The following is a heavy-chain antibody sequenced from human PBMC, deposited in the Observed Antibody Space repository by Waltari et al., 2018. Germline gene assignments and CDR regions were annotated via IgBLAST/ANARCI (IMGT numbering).Heavy chain of an antibody. CDR2: MNPNIGNA. Sequence: QVQLVQSGAEVKKPGASVTVSCKASGYTFTSYDINWVRQATGQGLEWMGWMNPNIGNAGYAQKCQVRVTMTRNNSIRTSYMDLGSRRSEDTAVDYCARGRHSVGLLEWLLLPDVWGQGTTVTVSS. D-gene: IGHD3-3*01. CDR3: ARGRHSVGLLEWLLLPDV. CDR1: GYTFTSYD. V-gene: IGHV1-8*01. J-gene: IGHJ6*02.